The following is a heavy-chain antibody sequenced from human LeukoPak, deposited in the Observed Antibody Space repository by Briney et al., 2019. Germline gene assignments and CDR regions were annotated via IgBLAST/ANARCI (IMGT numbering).Heavy chain of an antibody. J-gene: IGHJ4*02. D-gene: IGHD3-9*01. V-gene: IGHV3-23*01. CDR3: AKWGDYDVLTGYYVSDY. CDR2: ITGSGGST. Sequence: GASLRLSCAASGFIFSNYAMSWVRQAPGKGLEWVSAITGSGGSTYYADSVKGRFTISRDNSKNTLYLQMNSLRAEDTAVYYCAKWGDYDVLTGYYVSDYWGQGNLGTVSS. CDR1: GFIFSNYA.